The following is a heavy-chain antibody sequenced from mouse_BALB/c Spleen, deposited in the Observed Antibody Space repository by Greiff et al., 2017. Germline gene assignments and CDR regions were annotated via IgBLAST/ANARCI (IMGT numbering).Heavy chain of an antibody. CDR2: INSNGGST. J-gene: IGHJ4*01. CDR1: GFTFSSYG. Sequence: EVQVVESGGGLVQPGGSLKLSCAASGFTFSSYGMSWVRQTPDKRLELVATINSNGGSTYYPDSVKGRFTISRDNAKNTLYLQMSSLKSEDTAMYYCARDHYYGSSYDAMDYWGQGTSVTVSS. CDR3: ARDHYYGSSYDAMDY. D-gene: IGHD1-1*01. V-gene: IGHV5-6-3*01.